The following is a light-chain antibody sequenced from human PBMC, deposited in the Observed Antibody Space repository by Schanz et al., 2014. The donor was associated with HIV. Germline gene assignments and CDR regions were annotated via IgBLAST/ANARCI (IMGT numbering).Light chain of an antibody. J-gene: IGLJ2*01. Sequence: QSVLTQPPSVSAAPGQKVTFSCSGSSSNIGTDYVSWYQPPPGTAPKLLIYYNNKRPSGIPDRFSGSKSGTSATLGITGLQTGDEADYYCGTWDSSLRAVVFGGGTKLTVL. V-gene: IGLV1-51*01. CDR2: YNN. CDR1: SSNIGTDY. CDR3: GTWDSSLRAVV.